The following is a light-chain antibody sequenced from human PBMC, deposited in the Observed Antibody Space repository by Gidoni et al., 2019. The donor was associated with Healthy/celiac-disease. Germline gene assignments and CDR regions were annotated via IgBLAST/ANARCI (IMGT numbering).Light chain of an antibody. CDR3: QQYGSSPRT. V-gene: IGKV3-20*01. CDR1: QSVRSSY. Sequence: EIVLTQSPGTLSLSPGERATLSCRASQSVRSSYLAWYQQKPGQAPRLLIYGASSRATGIPDFTLTISRLEPEDFAVYYCQQYGSSPRTSGQGTKVEIK. J-gene: IGKJ1*01. CDR2: GAS.